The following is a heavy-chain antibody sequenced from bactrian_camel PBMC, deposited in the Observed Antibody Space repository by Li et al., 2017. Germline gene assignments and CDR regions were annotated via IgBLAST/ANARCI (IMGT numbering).Heavy chain of an antibody. CDR3: AAEGLRGPTYGRRWCGQLLARQYMH. CDR1: EQTYMQDC. J-gene: IGHJ4*01. D-gene: IGHD6*01. CDR2: INRDGGT. V-gene: IGHV3S53*01. Sequence: HVQLVESGGGSVQAGGSLRLSCTASEQTYMQDCMGWFRQVPGKEREGIARINRDGGTSYADPVKGRFTISTDKARDTVYLQMNNLKPEDTATYYCAAEGLRGPTYGRRWCGQLLARQYMHWGQGTQVTVS.